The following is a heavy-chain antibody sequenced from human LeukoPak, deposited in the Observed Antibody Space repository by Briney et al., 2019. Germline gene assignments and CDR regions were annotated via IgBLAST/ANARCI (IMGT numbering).Heavy chain of an antibody. V-gene: IGHV1-2*04. CDR2: INPNSGGT. J-gene: IGHJ4*02. Sequence: GASVKVSCKASGYTFTGYYMHWVRQAPGQGLEWMGWINPNSGGTNYAQKFQGWVTMTRDTSISTAYMELSRLRSDDTAVYYCARRRYYDSSGYFDYWGQGTLVTVSS. CDR1: GYTFTGYY. D-gene: IGHD3-22*01. CDR3: ARRRYYDSSGYFDY.